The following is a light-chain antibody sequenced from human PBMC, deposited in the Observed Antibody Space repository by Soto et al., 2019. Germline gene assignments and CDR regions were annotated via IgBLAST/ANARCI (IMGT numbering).Light chain of an antibody. Sequence: DIQMTQSPSSLSASVRDRVTITCRSSQSIGRNLNWYLQKPGKAPKLLVYAASHLQSGVPSRFSCGGSGTAFTLIISSLQPEDSATYYCQQSYNTPWTFGQGTKVDIK. J-gene: IGKJ1*01. CDR1: QSIGRN. V-gene: IGKV1-39*01. CDR2: AAS. CDR3: QQSYNTPWT.